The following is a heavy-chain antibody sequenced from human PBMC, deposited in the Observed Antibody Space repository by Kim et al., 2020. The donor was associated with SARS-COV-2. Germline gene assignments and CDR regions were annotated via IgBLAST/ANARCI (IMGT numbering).Heavy chain of an antibody. Sequence: AQKLQGRVTMTTDTSTSTAYMELRSLRSDDTAVYYCAGSRDEDYYYGMDVWGQGTTVTVSS. CDR3: AGSRDEDYYYGMDV. D-gene: IGHD2-2*01. J-gene: IGHJ6*02. V-gene: IGHV1-18*01.